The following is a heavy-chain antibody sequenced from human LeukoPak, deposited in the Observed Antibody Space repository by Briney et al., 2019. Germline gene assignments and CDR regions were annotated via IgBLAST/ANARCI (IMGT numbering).Heavy chain of an antibody. V-gene: IGHV3-53*01. J-gene: IGHJ6*02. CDR3: ASYLRASGYFVHYYGMDV. CDR1: GFTVSSNY. Sequence: PGGSLRLSCAASGFTVSSNYMSWVRQAPGKGLEWVSVIYSGGSTYYADSVKGRFTISRDNSKNTLYLQMNSLRAEDTAMYYCASYLRASGYFVHYYGMDVWGQGTTVTVSS. CDR2: IYSGGST. D-gene: IGHD3-22*01.